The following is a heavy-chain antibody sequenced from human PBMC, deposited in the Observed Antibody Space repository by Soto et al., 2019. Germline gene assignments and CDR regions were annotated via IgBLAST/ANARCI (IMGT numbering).Heavy chain of an antibody. CDR3: ARHPGGYCSGGSCYSYYYYYYMDV. D-gene: IGHD2-15*01. CDR1: GGSISSSSYY. J-gene: IGHJ6*03. Sequence: QLQLQESGPGLVKPSETLSLTCTVSGGSISSSSYYWGWIRQPPGKGLEWIGSIYYSGSTYYNPSLKSRVTISVDTSKNQFPLKLSSVTAADTAVYYCARHPGGYCSGGSCYSYYYYYYMDVWGKGTTVTVSS. CDR2: IYYSGST. V-gene: IGHV4-39*01.